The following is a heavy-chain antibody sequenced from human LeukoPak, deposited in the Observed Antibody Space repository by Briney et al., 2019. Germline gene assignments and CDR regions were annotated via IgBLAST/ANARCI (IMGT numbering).Heavy chain of an antibody. Sequence: GGSLRLSCAASGFTFSSYSMNWVRQAPGKGLEWVSSISSSSSYIYYADSVKGRFTISRDNAKNSLYLQMNSLRAEDTAVYYCARHRVITNDYFDSWGQGTLVTVSS. CDR3: ARHRVITNDYFDS. CDR2: ISSSSSYI. CDR1: GFTFSSYS. D-gene: IGHD3-16*01. V-gene: IGHV3-21*04. J-gene: IGHJ4*02.